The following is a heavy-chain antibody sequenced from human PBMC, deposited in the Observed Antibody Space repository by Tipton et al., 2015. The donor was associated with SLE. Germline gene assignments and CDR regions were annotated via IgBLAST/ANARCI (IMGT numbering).Heavy chain of an antibody. CDR2: IYYRGST. CDR3: ARRYNYGSGCFDY. D-gene: IGHD3-10*01. V-gene: IGHV4-61*01. Sequence: TLSLTCTVSVGSVGSGSHYWSWIRQPPGKGLDWIGYIYYRGSTNSNPSLKSRVTISVDTSKNQFSLKLSSVPAADTAEYSCARRYNYGSGCFDYWGQGTLVTVSS. J-gene: IGHJ4*02. CDR1: VGSVGSGSHY.